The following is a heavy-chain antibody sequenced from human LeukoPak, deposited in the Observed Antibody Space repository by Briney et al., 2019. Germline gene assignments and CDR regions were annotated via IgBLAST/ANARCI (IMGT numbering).Heavy chain of an antibody. CDR2: INPSGGRT. D-gene: IGHD3-10*01. Sequence: PSVTLSCHASGYTFTSYYMHWVRQAPGHGLGWMGLINPSGGRTIYAQMFQGRLTLSRHLSTRTVYRELSSVISDDTAVYFCATSLLWFVERIFDFWGQGNLVTVSS. CDR1: GYTFTSYY. J-gene: IGHJ4*02. CDR3: ATSLLWFVERIFDF. V-gene: IGHV1-46*01.